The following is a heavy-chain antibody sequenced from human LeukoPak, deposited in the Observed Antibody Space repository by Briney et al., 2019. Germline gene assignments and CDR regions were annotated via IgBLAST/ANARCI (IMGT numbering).Heavy chain of an antibody. D-gene: IGHD3-9*01. CDR2: ISGSGGST. V-gene: IGHV3-23*01. CDR1: GFTFSSYA. J-gene: IGHJ6*03. Sequence: TGGSLRLSCAASGFTFSSYAMSWVRQAPGKGLEWVSAISGSGGSTYYADSVKGRLTISRDNSKNTLYLQMNSLRAEDTAVYYCAKVQGGYDILTGYVDYYYMDVWGKGTTVTVSS. CDR3: AKVQGGYDILTGYVDYYYMDV.